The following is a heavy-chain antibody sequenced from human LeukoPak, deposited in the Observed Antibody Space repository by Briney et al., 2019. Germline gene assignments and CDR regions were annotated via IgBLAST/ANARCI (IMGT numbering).Heavy chain of an antibody. V-gene: IGHV4-59*08. J-gene: IGHJ4*02. CDR2: IYYSGST. Sequence: PSETLSLTCTVSGGSISSYYWSWIRQPPGKGLEWIGYIYYSGSTNYNPSLKSRVTISVDTSKNQFSLKLSSVTAADTAVYYCVRRTAAGNYFDYWGQGTLVTVSS. CDR1: GGSISSYY. CDR3: VRRTAAGNYFDY. D-gene: IGHD6-13*01.